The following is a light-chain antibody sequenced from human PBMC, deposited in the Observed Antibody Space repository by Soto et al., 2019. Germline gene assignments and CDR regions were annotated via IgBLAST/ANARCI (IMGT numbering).Light chain of an antibody. V-gene: IGKV1-5*03. Sequence: DIQMTQSPSTLSASVGYRVTITCRASQSISSWLAWYQQKPGKAPKLLIYKASSLESGVPSRFSGSGSGTEFTLTISSLQPDDFATYYCQQYNSYETFGQGTKVDIK. CDR2: KAS. J-gene: IGKJ1*01. CDR3: QQYNSYET. CDR1: QSISSW.